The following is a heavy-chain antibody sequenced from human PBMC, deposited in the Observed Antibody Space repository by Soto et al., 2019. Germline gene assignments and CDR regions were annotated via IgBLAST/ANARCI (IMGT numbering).Heavy chain of an antibody. CDR3: ARTPYSNYGIDY. CDR1: GGSFSGYY. D-gene: IGHD4-4*01. Sequence: SETLSLTCAVYGGSFSGYYWSWIRQPPGKGLEWIGEINHSGSTDYNPSLKSRVTISVDTSKNQFSLKLSSVTAADTAVYYCARTPYSNYGIDYWGQGTLVTVSS. CDR2: INHSGST. J-gene: IGHJ4*02. V-gene: IGHV4-34*01.